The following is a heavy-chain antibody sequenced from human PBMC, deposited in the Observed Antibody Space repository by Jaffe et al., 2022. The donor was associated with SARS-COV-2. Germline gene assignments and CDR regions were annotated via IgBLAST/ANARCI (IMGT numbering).Heavy chain of an antibody. CDR2: ISFDGTNK. D-gene: IGHD2-15*01. J-gene: IGHJ5*02. Sequence: QVQLVESGGGVVQPGRSLRLSCAASGFTFSSYGMHWVRQAPGKGLEWVAVISFDGTNKYYSDSVKGRFTISRDNSKNTLYLQMNSLRTEDTAVYYCAKDSLLYCSGGRCYSNWFDPWGQGTLVTVSS. CDR3: AKDSLLYCSGGRCYSNWFDP. CDR1: GFTFSSYG. V-gene: IGHV3-30*18.